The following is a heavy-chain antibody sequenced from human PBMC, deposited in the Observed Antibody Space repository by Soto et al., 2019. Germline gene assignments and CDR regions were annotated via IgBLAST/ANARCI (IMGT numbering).Heavy chain of an antibody. J-gene: IGHJ4*02. Sequence: LRLSCAASGFTFSSYAMSWIRQAPGKGLEWVSVISSSGGSIHYSDSVKGRFAISRDNSKNTLYLQMNSLRAGDTAVYHCAKVQEFCGFNCYIVDSWGQGVLVTVSS. CDR1: GFTFSSYA. CDR3: AKVQEFCGFNCYIVDS. D-gene: IGHD2-21*02. V-gene: IGHV3-23*01. CDR2: ISSSGGSI.